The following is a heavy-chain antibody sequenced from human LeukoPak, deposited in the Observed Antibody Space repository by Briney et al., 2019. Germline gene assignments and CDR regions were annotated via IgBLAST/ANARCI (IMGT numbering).Heavy chain of an antibody. D-gene: IGHD3-16*01. V-gene: IGHV4-39*01. CDR2: IYYRGST. Sequence: KPSETLSLTCTVSGGSISSSSYYWGWIRQPPGKGLEWVGSIYYRGSTYFNPSLKSRVTISVDTSKNQFSLKLGSVTAADTAVYYCARLRGKQDRWKFDYWGRGTLVTVSP. CDR1: GGSISSSSYY. J-gene: IGHJ4*02. CDR3: ARLRGKQDRWKFDY.